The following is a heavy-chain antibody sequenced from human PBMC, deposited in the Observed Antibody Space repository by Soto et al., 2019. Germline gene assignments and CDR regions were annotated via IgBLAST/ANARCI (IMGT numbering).Heavy chain of an antibody. V-gene: IGHV3-72*01. Sequence: GGALRLSCAASGFTVIDHHIDWVRKAPGKGLEWVGRARSKANSYTTAYAASVKGRFTISRDDSKNSLSLQMNSLKTEDTAVYFCARLIGTSFDLWGQGTLVTVSS. CDR1: GFTVIDHH. CDR2: ARSKANSYTT. CDR3: ARLIGTSFDL. J-gene: IGHJ4*02.